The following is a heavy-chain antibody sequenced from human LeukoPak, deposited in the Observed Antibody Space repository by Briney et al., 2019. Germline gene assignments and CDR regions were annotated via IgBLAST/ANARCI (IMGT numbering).Heavy chain of an antibody. CDR3: ARDGYNPIDY. J-gene: IGHJ4*02. CDR1: GGSISSSSYY. CDR2: IYYSGST. D-gene: IGHD5-24*01. V-gene: IGHV4-39*02. Sequence: SQTLSLTCTVSGGSISSSSYYWGWIRQPPGKGLEWIGSIYYSGSTYYSPSLKSRVTISVDTSKNQFSLKLSSVTAADTAVYYCARDGYNPIDYWGQGTLVTVSS.